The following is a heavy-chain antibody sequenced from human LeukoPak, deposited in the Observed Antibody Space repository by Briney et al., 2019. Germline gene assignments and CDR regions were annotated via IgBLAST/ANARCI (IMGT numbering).Heavy chain of an antibody. Sequence: GGSLRLSCAASGFTFSSYSMNWVRQAPGKGLEWVSSISSSSSYIYYADSVKGRFTISRDNAKNSLYLQMNSLRAEDTAVYYCARDRYYGSGSYYKEYYYGMDVWGKGTTVTVSS. CDR2: ISSSSSYI. D-gene: IGHD3-10*01. J-gene: IGHJ6*04. CDR3: ARDRYYGSGSYYKEYYYGMDV. V-gene: IGHV3-21*01. CDR1: GFTFSSYS.